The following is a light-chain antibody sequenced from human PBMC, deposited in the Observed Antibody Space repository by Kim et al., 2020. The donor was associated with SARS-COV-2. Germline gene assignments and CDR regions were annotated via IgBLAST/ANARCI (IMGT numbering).Light chain of an antibody. Sequence: SSELTQDPAVSVALGQTVRITCQGDSLRSYYATWYQQKPGQAPILVIYGKNNRPSGIPDRFSGSSSGNTASLTITGTQAGAEADYSCHSRDSNDNVVFGG. V-gene: IGLV3-19*01. CDR3: HSRDSNDNVV. CDR2: GKN. CDR1: SLRSYY. J-gene: IGLJ2*01.